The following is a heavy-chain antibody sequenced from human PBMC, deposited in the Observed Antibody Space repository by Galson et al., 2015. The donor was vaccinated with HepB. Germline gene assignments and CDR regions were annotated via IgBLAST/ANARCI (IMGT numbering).Heavy chain of an antibody. Sequence: SVKVSCKASGGTFSSYTISWVRQAPGQGLEWMGRIIPILGIANYAQKFQGRVTITADKSTSTAYMELSSLRSEDTAVYYCARAPSIVGATTYYYFDYWGQGTLVTVSS. D-gene: IGHD1-26*01. CDR3: ARAPSIVGATTYYYFDY. J-gene: IGHJ4*02. CDR1: GGTFSSYT. CDR2: IIPILGIA. V-gene: IGHV1-69*02.